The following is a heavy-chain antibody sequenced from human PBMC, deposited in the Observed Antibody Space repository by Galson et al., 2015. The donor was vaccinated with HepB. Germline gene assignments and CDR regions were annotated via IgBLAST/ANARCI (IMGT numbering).Heavy chain of an antibody. V-gene: IGHV1-2*02. D-gene: IGHD3-22*01. CDR1: EYTFTGYY. CDR3: ARVKAREVVITLDY. CDR2: INPNSGGT. Sequence: SVKVSCKASEYTFTGYYMHWVRQAPGQGLEWMGWINPNSGGTNYAQKFQGRVTMTRDTSISTAYMELSRLRSDDTAVYYCARVKAREVVITLDYWGQGTLVTVSS. J-gene: IGHJ4*02.